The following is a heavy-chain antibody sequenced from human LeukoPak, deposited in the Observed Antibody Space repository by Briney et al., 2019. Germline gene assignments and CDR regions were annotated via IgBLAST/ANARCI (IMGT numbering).Heavy chain of an antibody. J-gene: IGHJ3*02. CDR2: IYTSGST. Sequence: SETLSLTCTVSGGSISSYYWSWIRQPAGKGLEWIGRIYTSGSTNYNPSLKSRVTMSVDTSKNQFSLKLSSVTAADTAVCYCARERPTVLRYFDWSNHDAFDIWGQGTMVTVSS. D-gene: IGHD3-9*01. CDR3: ARERPTVLRYFDWSNHDAFDI. V-gene: IGHV4-4*07. CDR1: GGSISSYY.